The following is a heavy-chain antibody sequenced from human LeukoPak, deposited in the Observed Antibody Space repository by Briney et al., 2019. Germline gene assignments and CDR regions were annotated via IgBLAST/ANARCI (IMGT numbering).Heavy chain of an antibody. Sequence: ASVKVSCKASGYTFTSYGITWLRQALGQGLEWMGRVSSYNGNTNHAQKLQGRVTMTTDTSTSTAYMELRSLRSDDTAVYYCARDLPYSSSWESIDYWGQGTLVTVSS. CDR2: VSSYNGNT. CDR3: ARDLPYSSSWESIDY. CDR1: GYTFTSYG. V-gene: IGHV1-18*01. D-gene: IGHD6-13*01. J-gene: IGHJ4*02.